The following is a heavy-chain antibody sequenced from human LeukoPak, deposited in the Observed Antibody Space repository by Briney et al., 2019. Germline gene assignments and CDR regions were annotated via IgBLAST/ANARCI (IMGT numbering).Heavy chain of an antibody. Sequence: PSETLSLTCAVYGGSFSGYYWSWIRQPPGKGLEWIGEINHSGSTNYNPSLKSRVTISVDTSKNQFSLKQSSVTAADTAVYYCARAAGHAGSPYYYYYYGMDVWGKGTTVTVSS. V-gene: IGHV4-34*01. CDR1: GGSFSGYY. CDR2: INHSGST. D-gene: IGHD3-10*01. CDR3: ARAAGHAGSPYYYYYYGMDV. J-gene: IGHJ6*04.